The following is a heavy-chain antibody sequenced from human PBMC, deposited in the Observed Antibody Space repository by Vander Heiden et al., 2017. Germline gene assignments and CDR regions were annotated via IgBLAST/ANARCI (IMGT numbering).Heavy chain of an antibody. Sequence: EVQLLESGGTWVQPGGSLRLSCAPSGFTFGSTTMNWVRQAPGKGLEWVSFISGSGGTTYYADSVKGRFTISRDNSKNTLYLQMNSLRAEDTAVYYCARDSAQWGLIDYWGQGTLVTVSS. D-gene: IGHD2-8*01. CDR2: ISGSGGTT. CDR1: GFTFGSTT. V-gene: IGHV3-23*01. J-gene: IGHJ4*01. CDR3: ARDSAQWGLIDY.